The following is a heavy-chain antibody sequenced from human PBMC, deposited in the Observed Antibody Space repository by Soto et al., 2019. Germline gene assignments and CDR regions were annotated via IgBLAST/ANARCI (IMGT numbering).Heavy chain of an antibody. CDR1: GDSVSSNSAA. J-gene: IGHJ4*02. D-gene: IGHD1-26*01. CDR2: TYYRSKWYN. CDR3: ARDPRGPHDPVWWLREGYYFDY. V-gene: IGHV6-1*01. Sequence: SQTLSLTCAISGDSVSSNSAAWNWIRQSPSRGLEWLGRTYYRSKWYNDYAISLKSRITINPDTSKNQFSLQLNSVTPEDTAVYYCARDPRGPHDPVWWLREGYYFDYWGQGTLVTVYS.